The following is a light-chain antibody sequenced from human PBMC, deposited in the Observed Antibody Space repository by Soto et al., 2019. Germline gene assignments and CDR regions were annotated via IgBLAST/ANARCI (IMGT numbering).Light chain of an antibody. CDR3: QQYYSYPLA. CDR2: GAF. V-gene: IGKV1-39*01. J-gene: IGKJ1*01. Sequence: DIQKTQSPSSLSASVGNRFPITCRTSQSISNYLNWYQQQPGKAPRLLIYGAFSWQSGVPSRFSGSGSGTDFTLTISCLQSEDFAIYYCQQYYSYPLAFGQGTKVDIK. CDR1: QSISNY.